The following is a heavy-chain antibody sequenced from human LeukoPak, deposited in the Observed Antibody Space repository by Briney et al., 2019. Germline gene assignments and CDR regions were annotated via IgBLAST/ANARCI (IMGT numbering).Heavy chain of an antibody. Sequence: SETLSLTCSVSGDFMGSYYWTWIRQSPGKGLEWIGYIHYSGNTNYNPSLKSRVTISVDTSKNQFSLKLSSVTAADTAVYYCARDGYSAHDGLWGQGTLVTVSS. V-gene: IGHV4-59*01. J-gene: IGHJ4*02. CDR1: GDFMGSYY. CDR2: IHYSGNT. D-gene: IGHD5-12*01. CDR3: ARDGYSAHDGL.